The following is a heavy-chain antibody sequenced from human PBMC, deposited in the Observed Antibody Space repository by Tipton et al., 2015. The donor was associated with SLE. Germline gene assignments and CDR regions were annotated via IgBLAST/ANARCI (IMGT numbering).Heavy chain of an antibody. J-gene: IGHJ3*01. CDR1: GGSFSGYY. CDR2: INHSGST. D-gene: IGHD1-26*01. V-gene: IGHV4-34*01. CDR3: ARENSGAFDF. Sequence: TLSLTCAVYGGSFSGYYWSWVRQPPGKGLEWIGDINHSGSTNYNPSLKSRVTTSLDTSKNQFSLRLSSVTAADTAVYYCARENSGAFDFWGQGTVVTVSS.